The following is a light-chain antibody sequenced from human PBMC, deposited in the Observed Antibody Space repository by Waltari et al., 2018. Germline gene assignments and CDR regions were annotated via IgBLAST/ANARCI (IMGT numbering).Light chain of an antibody. J-gene: IGKJ2*01. CDR3: QQYGFSPEYT. CDR2: GAS. Sequence: EIVLTQSPGTLSLSPGERATLSCRASQSVSSNYLAWYQQKPGQAPRLLTSGASSRATGVPDRFNGSGSGTDFTLTISRLEPEDFAMYYCQQYGFSPEYTFGQGTKLEIK. V-gene: IGKV3-20*01. CDR1: QSVSSNY.